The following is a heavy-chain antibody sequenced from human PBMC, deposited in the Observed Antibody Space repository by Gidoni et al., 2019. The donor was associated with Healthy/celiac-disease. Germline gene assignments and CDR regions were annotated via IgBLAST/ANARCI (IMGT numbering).Heavy chain of an antibody. CDR1: GFTFDDYA. CDR3: AKDNEDKWELPQIPYGMDV. D-gene: IGHD1-26*01. Sequence: EVQLVESGGGLLQTGRSLILSCAASGFTFDDYAMHWVRQAPGKGLELFSGISWNSGSIGYADSVKGRFNISRDNAKKSLYLQMNSLRAEDKALYYCAKDNEDKWELPQIPYGMDVWGQGTTVTVSS. CDR2: ISWNSGSI. V-gene: IGHV3-9*01. J-gene: IGHJ6*02.